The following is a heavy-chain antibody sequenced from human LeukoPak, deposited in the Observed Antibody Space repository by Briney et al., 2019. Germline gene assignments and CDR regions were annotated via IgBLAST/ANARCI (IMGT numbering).Heavy chain of an antibody. V-gene: IGHV1-8*03. CDR2: MNPNSGNT. CDR1: GGTFSSYD. J-gene: IGHJ4*02. D-gene: IGHD5-24*01. Sequence: ASVKVSCKASGGTFSSYDINWVRQATGQGLEWMGWMNPNSGNTGYAQKFQGRVTITRNTSISTAYMELSSLRSEDTAVYYCASSRDGMATDYWGQGTLVTVSS. CDR3: ASSRDGMATDY.